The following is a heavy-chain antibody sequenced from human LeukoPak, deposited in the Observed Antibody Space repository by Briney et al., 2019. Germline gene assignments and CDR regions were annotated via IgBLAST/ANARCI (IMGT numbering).Heavy chain of an antibody. J-gene: IGHJ4*02. V-gene: IGHV3-33*01. CDR3: TRDRGYGGTYFDY. CDR2: IWYDGSHK. CDR1: GFSFSSYG. D-gene: IGHD2-15*01. Sequence: GGSLRLSCAASGFSFSSYGMHWVRQAPGKGLEWVAVIWYDGSHKYYADSVKGRFTISRDNSKNTLYLQMNSLRAEDTAVYYCTRDRGYGGTYFDYWGQGTLVTVSS.